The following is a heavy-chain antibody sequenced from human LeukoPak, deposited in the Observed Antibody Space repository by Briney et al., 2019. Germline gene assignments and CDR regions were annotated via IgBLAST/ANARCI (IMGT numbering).Heavy chain of an antibody. V-gene: IGHV1-18*01. CDR2: ISGYNGNT. CDR1: GYTFTSYG. Sequence: GASMKVSCKASGYTFTSYGIIWVRQAPGQGLEWMGWISGYNGNTNYAQKLQGRVTMTTDTSTSTAYMELRSLRSDDTAVYYCARDYYGGHYFDYWGQGTLVTVSS. D-gene: IGHD3-10*01. J-gene: IGHJ4*02. CDR3: ARDYYGGHYFDY.